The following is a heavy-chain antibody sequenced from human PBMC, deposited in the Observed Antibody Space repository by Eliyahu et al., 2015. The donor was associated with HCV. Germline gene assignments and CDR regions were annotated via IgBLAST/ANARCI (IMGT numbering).Heavy chain of an antibody. CDR3: ARAPWHHYGSRSSNFDS. V-gene: IGHV4-61*03. J-gene: IGHJ4*02. CDR1: GGSVSSGSYY. CDR2: IYDSGST. D-gene: IGHD3-10*01. Sequence: QVQLQESGPGLVKPSETLSLTCTVSGGSVSSGSYYWSWIRQPPGKGLEWIGYIYDSGSTNYNPSLKNRVTISVDTSKNHFSLKLTSVTAADTAVYYCARAPWHHYGSRSSNFDSWGQGTLVIVSS.